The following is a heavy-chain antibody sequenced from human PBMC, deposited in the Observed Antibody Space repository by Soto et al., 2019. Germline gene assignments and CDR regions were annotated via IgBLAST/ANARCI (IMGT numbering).Heavy chain of an antibody. CDR3: ASTRGLRGFYGY. V-gene: IGHV4-59*01. D-gene: IGHD4-17*01. CDR1: GGSISSYY. J-gene: IGHJ4*02. CDR2: IYYSGST. Sequence: SETLSLTCTVSGGSISSYYWSWIRQPPGKGLEWIGYIYYSGSTNYNPSLKSRVTISVDTSKNQFSLKLSSVTAADTAVYYCASTRGLRGFYGYWGQGTLVTVSS.